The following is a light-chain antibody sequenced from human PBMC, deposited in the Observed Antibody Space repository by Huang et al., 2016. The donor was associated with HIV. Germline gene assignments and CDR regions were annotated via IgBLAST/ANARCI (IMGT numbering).Light chain of an antibody. Sequence: EIVMTQSPATLSVSPGERATLPCRASQSVGSNLAWYQQRPGQAPRLLIYRTSDRATGVPGRFIGSGSGTAFTLTITSLQSEDFAVYYCQHYGSWPPYTFGQGTRLEIK. CDR1: QSVGSN. CDR2: RTS. V-gene: IGKV3-15*01. J-gene: IGKJ2*01. CDR3: QHYGSWPPYT.